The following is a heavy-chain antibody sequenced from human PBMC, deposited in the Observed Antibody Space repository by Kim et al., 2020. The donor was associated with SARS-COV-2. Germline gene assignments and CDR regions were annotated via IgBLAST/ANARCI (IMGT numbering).Heavy chain of an antibody. Sequence: ASVKVSCKASGYTFIGYWIHWVRQAPGQGPELMGRINPDSGGTNYAQKFQGRVIMTRETSISTAYMELSGLKSDDTAVHYCAISPTSGYCTSPTCPWGQGTLVTVSS. CDR2: INPDSGGT. CDR1: GYTFIGYW. V-gene: IGHV1-2*06. D-gene: IGHD2-2*01. CDR3: AISPTSGYCTSPTCP. J-gene: IGHJ5*02.